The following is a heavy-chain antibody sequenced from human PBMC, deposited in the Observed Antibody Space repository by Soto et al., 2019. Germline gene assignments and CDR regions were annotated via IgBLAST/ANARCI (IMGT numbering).Heavy chain of an antibody. CDR3: ARQYYYDSSGYDAFDI. CDR2: IYYSGST. CDR1: GGSISSYY. D-gene: IGHD3-22*01. V-gene: IGHV4-59*01. J-gene: IGHJ3*02. Sequence: QVQLQESGPGLVKPSETLSLTCTVSGGSISSYYWSWIRQPPGKGLEWIGYIYYSGSTNYNPSLKGQVTISVDTSKNQFSLKLSSVTAADTAVYYWARQYYYDSSGYDAFDIWGQGTMVTVSS.